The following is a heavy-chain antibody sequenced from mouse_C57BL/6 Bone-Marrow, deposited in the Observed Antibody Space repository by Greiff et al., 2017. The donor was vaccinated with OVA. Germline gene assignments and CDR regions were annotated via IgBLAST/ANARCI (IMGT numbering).Heavy chain of an antibody. CDR2: IWSDGST. Sequence: VMLVESGPGLVAPSQSLSITCTVSGFSLTSYGVHWVRQPPGKGLEWLVVIWSDGSTTYNSALKSRLSISKDNSKSQVFLKMNSLQTDDTAMYYCARHVYYDYGYYFDYWGQGTTLTVSS. CDR3: ARHVYYDYGYYFDY. CDR1: GFSLTSYG. D-gene: IGHD2-4*01. J-gene: IGHJ2*01. V-gene: IGHV2-6-1*01.